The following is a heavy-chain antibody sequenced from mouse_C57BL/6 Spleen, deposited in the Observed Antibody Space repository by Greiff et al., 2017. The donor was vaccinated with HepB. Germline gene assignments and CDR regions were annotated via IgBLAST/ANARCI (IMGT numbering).Heavy chain of an antibody. CDR3: ASSPITTVVSFDY. D-gene: IGHD1-1*01. Sequence: VQLQESGPELVKPGASVKISCKASGYAFSSSWMNWVKQRPGKGLEWIGRIYPGDGDTNYNGKFKGKATLTADKSSSTAYMQLSSLTSEDSAVYFCASSPITTVVSFDYWGQGTTLTVSS. J-gene: IGHJ2*01. V-gene: IGHV1-82*01. CDR2: IYPGDGDT. CDR1: GYAFSSSW.